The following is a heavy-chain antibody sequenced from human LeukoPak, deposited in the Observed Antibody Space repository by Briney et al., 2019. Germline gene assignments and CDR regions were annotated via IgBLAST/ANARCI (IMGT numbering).Heavy chain of an antibody. D-gene: IGHD2-15*01. CDR1: GGSISSSSYY. Sequence: SETLSLTCTVSGGSISSSSYYWGWIRQPPGKGLEWIGSIYYSGGTYYNPSLKSRVTISVDTSKNQFSLKLSSVTAADTAVYYCARGYCSGGSCYRFDYWGQGTLVTVSS. CDR3: ARGYCSGGSCYRFDY. J-gene: IGHJ4*02. CDR2: IYYSGGT. V-gene: IGHV4-39*01.